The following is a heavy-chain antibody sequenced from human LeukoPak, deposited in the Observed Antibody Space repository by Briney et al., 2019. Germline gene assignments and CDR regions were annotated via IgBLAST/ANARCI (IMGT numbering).Heavy chain of an antibody. CDR2: MNPNSGNT. CDR3: ATQTPYSSGYDY. CDR1: GYTFTSYD. V-gene: IGHV1-8*03. D-gene: IGHD6-19*01. J-gene: IGHJ4*02. Sequence: ASVKVSCKASGYTFTSYDINWVRQATGQGLEWMGWMNPNSGNTGYAQKFQGRVTITRNTSISTAYMELSSLRSEDTAVYYCATQTPYSSGYDYWGQGTLVTVSS.